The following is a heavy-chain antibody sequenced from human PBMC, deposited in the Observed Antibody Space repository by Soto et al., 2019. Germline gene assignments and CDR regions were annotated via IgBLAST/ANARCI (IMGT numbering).Heavy chain of an antibody. Sequence: QVQLVQSGAEVKKPGASVKVSCNASGYIFTSYAMHWLRQAPGQRLEWMGWINAGNGNTKYSQKFQGRVTITRDTSASTAYMELSSLRSEDTAVYYCARLVRYCSSGSCYALGAFDIWGQGTMVTVSS. J-gene: IGHJ3*02. V-gene: IGHV1-3*01. D-gene: IGHD2-15*01. CDR2: INAGNGNT. CDR3: ARLVRYCSSGSCYALGAFDI. CDR1: GYIFTSYA.